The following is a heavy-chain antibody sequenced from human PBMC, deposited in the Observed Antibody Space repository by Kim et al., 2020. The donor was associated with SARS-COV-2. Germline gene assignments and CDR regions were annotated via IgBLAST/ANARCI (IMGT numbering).Heavy chain of an antibody. Sequence: ASVKVSCKASGYTFTGYYMHWVRQAPGQGLEWMGRINPNSGGTNYAQKFQGRVTMTRDTSISTAYMELSRLRSDDTAVYYCARSPLEVPDIVVVPAVNWFDPWGQGTLVTVSS. V-gene: IGHV1-2*06. CDR2: INPNSGGT. J-gene: IGHJ5*02. D-gene: IGHD2-2*01. CDR3: ARSPLEVPDIVVVPAVNWFDP. CDR1: GYTFTGYY.